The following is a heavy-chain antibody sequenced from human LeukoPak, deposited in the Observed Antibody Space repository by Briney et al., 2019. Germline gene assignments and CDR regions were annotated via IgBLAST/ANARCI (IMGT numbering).Heavy chain of an antibody. CDR3: ARAGYSYGTGYYFDY. CDR2: IYYTRAT. CDR1: GGSISSYY. Sequence: SETLSLTCTVSGGSISSYYWSWIRLPPGKGLEWIGYIYYTRATYYNPSLKRRVTISLDTSKNQFSLKLSSVTAADAAVYYCARAGYSYGTGYYFDYWGQGALVTVSS. J-gene: IGHJ4*02. D-gene: IGHD5-18*01. V-gene: IGHV4-59*01.